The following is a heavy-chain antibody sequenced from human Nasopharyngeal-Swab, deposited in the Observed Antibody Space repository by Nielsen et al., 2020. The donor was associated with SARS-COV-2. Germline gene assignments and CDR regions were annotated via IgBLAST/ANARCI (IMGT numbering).Heavy chain of an antibody. J-gene: IGHJ5*02. CDR3: ARAPFGDNWFDP. V-gene: IGHV4-31*03. CDR2: IYYSGST. Sequence: SETLSLTCTVSGGSISSGGYYWSWIRQHPGKGLEWIGYIYYSGSTYYNPSLKSRVTISVDTSKNQFSLKLSSVTAADTAVYYCARAPFGDNWFDPWGQGTLVTVSS. D-gene: IGHD3-10*01. CDR1: GGSISSGGYY.